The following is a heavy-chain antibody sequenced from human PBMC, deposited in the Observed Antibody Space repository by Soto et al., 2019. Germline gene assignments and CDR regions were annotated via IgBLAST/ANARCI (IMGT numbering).Heavy chain of an antibody. D-gene: IGHD6-19*01. V-gene: IGHV3-33*01. CDR2: IWYDGSKS. J-gene: IGHJ6*02. CDR3: AGGWGSGRQHSCRDV. Sequence: QEQLVESGGGVVQPGRSLRLSCAASGFSFRNYGIHWVRQAPGEGLDWVAVIWYDGSKSYYADSERGRFTISRDNSGNTVHLPRDTLRAENTAVYDGAGGWGSGRQHSCRDVWGQGTTVVVS. CDR1: GFSFRNYG.